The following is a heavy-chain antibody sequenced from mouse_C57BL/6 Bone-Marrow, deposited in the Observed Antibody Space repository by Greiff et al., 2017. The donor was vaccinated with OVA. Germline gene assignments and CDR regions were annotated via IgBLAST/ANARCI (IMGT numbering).Heavy chain of an antibody. V-gene: IGHV1-4*01. Sequence: VHLVESGAELARPGASVKMSCKASGYPFTSYTMHWVNQRPGQGLAWIGYINPSSGYTKYNQKFKDKATLTADKSSSTAYMHLSSLTSEDSAVYYWARAKILAYWGQGTLVTVSA. CDR1: GYPFTSYT. CDR3: ARAKILAY. CDR2: INPSSGYT. J-gene: IGHJ3*01.